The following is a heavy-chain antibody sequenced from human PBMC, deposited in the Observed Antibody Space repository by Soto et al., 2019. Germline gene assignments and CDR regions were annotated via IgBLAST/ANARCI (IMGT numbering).Heavy chain of an antibody. Sequence: EVQLLESGGGLVQPGGSLRLSCAASGFPLSTYGMTWVRQAPGKGLEWVSAITGTGGNTYYVDSVKGRFTSSRDNSKNMLYLQVNSLRVEDTAVYYCARIRGYWSGLDVWGQGTKVTVSS. J-gene: IGHJ6*02. CDR3: ARIRGYWSGLDV. CDR1: GFPLSTYG. CDR2: ITGTGGNT. D-gene: IGHD2-8*02. V-gene: IGHV3-23*01.